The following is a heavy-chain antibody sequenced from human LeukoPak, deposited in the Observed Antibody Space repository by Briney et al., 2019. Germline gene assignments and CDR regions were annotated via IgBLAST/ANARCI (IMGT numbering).Heavy chain of an antibody. CDR3: ARDLSDYGDYVFDY. CDR1: GFTFSSYA. D-gene: IGHD4-17*01. V-gene: IGHV3-30-3*01. J-gene: IGHJ4*02. Sequence: GGSLRLSCAASGFTFSSYAMHWVRQAPGKGLEWVAVISYDGSNKYYADSVKGRLTISRDNSKNTLYLQMNSLRAEDTAVYYCARDLSDYGDYVFDYWGQGTLVTVSS. CDR2: ISYDGSNK.